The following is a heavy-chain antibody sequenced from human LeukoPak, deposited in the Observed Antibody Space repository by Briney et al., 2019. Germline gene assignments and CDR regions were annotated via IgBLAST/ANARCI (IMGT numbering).Heavy chain of an antibody. CDR3: ARASPVGSGYYYFDY. CDR1: GGTFSSYT. Sequence: GASVKVSCKASGGTFSSYTISWVRQAPGQGLEWMGRIIPILGIANYAQKFQGRVTITADKSTSTAYMELSSLRSEDTAVYYCARASPVGSGYYYFDYWGQGTLVTVFS. J-gene: IGHJ4*02. D-gene: IGHD3-22*01. V-gene: IGHV1-69*02. CDR2: IIPILGIA.